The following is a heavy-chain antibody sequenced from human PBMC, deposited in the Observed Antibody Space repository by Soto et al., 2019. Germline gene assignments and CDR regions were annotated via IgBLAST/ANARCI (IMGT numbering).Heavy chain of an antibody. J-gene: IGHJ6*02. V-gene: IGHV3-74*01. CDR3: ARDLGYSYGYSHYYYYGMDV. CDR1: GFTFRSYW. D-gene: IGHD5-18*01. Sequence: PGGSLRLSCAASGFTFRSYWMQWVRQAPGKGLVWVSWINSDGSSTSYADSVKGRFTISRDNAKNTLYLQMNSLRAEDTAVYYCARDLGYSYGYSHYYYYGMDVWGQGTTVTVSS. CDR2: INSDGSST.